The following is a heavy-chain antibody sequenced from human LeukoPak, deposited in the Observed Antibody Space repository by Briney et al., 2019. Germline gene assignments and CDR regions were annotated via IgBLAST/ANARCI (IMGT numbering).Heavy chain of an antibody. CDR1: GYSISSGYY. J-gene: IGHJ3*02. V-gene: IGHV4-38-2*02. Sequence: SETLSLTCTVSGYSISSGYYWGWIRQPPGKGLEWIGSIYHSGSTYYNPSLKSRVTISVDTSKNQFSLKLSSVTAADTAVYYCARDIYDSSGYYSPRGAFDIWGQGTMVTVSS. CDR3: ARDIYDSSGYYSPRGAFDI. D-gene: IGHD3-22*01. CDR2: IYHSGST.